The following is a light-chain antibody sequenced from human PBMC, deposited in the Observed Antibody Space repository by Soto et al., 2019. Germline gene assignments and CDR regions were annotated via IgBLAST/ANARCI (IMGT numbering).Light chain of an antibody. V-gene: IGKV3-20*01. CDR3: QQYNNWPGT. CDR1: QTVRNNY. J-gene: IGKJ1*01. Sequence: EFVLTQSPGTLSLSPGERATLSCRASQTVRNNYLAWYQQKPGQAPRLLIYDASSRATGIPDGFSGGGSGTDFTLTISSLQSEDFAVYYCQQYNNWPGTFGQGTKVDIK. CDR2: DAS.